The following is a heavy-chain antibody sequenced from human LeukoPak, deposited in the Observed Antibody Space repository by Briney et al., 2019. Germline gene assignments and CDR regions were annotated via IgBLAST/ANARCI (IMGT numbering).Heavy chain of an antibody. V-gene: IGHV4-59*02. CDR1: GGSVSSYY. Sequence: SETLSLTCTVSGGSVSSYYWNWIRQPPGKGLEWIGYIYYSGSSNYNPSLKSRVTISIDTSKNQFSLKLRSVTAADTAVYYCARGPVRNWFDPWGQGTLVTVSS. CDR2: IYYSGSS. CDR3: ARGPVRNWFDP. J-gene: IGHJ5*02.